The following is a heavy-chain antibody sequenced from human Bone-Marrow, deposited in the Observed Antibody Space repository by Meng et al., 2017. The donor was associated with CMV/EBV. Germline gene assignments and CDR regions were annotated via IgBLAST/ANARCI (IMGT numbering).Heavy chain of an antibody. CDR1: GFTFSSYE. J-gene: IGHJ6*02. Sequence: GESLKISCAASGFTFSSYEMNWVRQAPGKGLEWVSYISSSGSTIYYADSVKGRFTISRDNAKNSLYLQMNSLRAEDTAVYYCAREVSSSSFWSPLYGMDVWGQGTTVTGSS. CDR3: AREVSSSSFWSPLYGMDV. D-gene: IGHD6-6*01. CDR2: ISSSGSTI. V-gene: IGHV3-48*03.